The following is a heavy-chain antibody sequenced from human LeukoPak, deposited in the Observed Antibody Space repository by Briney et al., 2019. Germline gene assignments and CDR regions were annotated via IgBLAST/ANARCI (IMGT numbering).Heavy chain of an antibody. CDR2: ISYDGTKK. Sequence: PGGSLRLSCGASGFNFKNYAMHWVRQAPGKGLEWVGVISYDGTKKYHAASVKGRFTISRDNPKNTVFLQMNDLRPDDMAQYYCAREAVNYGGSDYWGQGTLVTVSS. D-gene: IGHD3-16*01. CDR3: AREAVNYGGSDY. V-gene: IGHV3-30*04. CDR1: GFNFKNYA. J-gene: IGHJ4*02.